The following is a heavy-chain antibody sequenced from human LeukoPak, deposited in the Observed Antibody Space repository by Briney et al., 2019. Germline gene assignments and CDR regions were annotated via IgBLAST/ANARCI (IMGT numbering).Heavy chain of an antibody. J-gene: IGHJ4*02. V-gene: IGHV5-51*01. Sequence: GASLKISCKGSGSSFTSYWIGWVRQMPGKGLEWMGVIYPGDPDTRYSPSFQGQVTISADKSISTACLQWSSLKASDTAMYYCARKAGALDYWGQGTLVTVSS. CDR2: IYPGDPDT. CDR3: ARKAGALDY. D-gene: IGHD6-19*01. CDR1: GSSFTSYW.